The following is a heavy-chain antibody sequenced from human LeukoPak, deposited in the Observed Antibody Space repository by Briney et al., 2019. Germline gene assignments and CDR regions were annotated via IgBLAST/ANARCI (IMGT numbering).Heavy chain of an antibody. D-gene: IGHD3-10*01. J-gene: IGHJ4*02. CDR2: IYYTGNT. Sequence: PSETLSLTCTVSGDSITGYYWGWIRQPPGKGLEWIGNIYYTGNTYYNASLKSRVTISVDTSKNQFSLKLSSVTAADTAVYYCAVTGSYSSPFDYWGQGTLVTVSS. CDR3: AVTGSYSSPFDY. V-gene: IGHV4-59*04. CDR1: GDSITGYY.